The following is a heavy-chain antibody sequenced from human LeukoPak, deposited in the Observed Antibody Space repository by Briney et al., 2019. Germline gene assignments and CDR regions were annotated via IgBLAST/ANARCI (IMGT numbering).Heavy chain of an antibody. V-gene: IGHV3-23*01. CDR2: ISVTGIST. J-gene: IGHJ4*02. Sequence: GGSLRLSCAASGFTFNNYAMSWVRQAPGKGLEWVSTISVTGISTFYADSVKGRFTISRDNSKSTLYVQMNTLRAEDTAVYYCTRGARVVGATTIDYWGPGTLVTVSS. D-gene: IGHD1-26*01. CDR1: GFTFNNYA. CDR3: TRGARVVGATTIDY.